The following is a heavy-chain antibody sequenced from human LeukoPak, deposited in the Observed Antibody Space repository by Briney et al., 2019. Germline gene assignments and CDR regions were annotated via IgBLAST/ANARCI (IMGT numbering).Heavy chain of an antibody. CDR2: ISYDGSNE. D-gene: IGHD6-19*01. Sequence: PGRSLRLSCAASGFTFSNYAMHWVRQAPGKGLEWVAIISYDGSNEHYADSVKGRFTISRDNSKNTLYLQMISLRADDTAIYFCARPGSEWQWLPPDYWGQGTLVTVSS. V-gene: IGHV3-30-3*01. CDR1: GFTFSNYA. CDR3: ARPGSEWQWLPPDY. J-gene: IGHJ4*02.